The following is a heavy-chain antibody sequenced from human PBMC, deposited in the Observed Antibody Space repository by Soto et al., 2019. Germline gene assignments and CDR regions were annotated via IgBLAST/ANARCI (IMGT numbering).Heavy chain of an antibody. CDR2: LKQDGSEK. D-gene: IGHD3-9*01. CDR3: ATDILTGYYNTDY. CDR1: GFTFSSYW. Sequence: EVQLVESGGGLVQPGGSLRLSCAASGFTFSSYWMSWVRQAPGKGLEWVANLKQDGSEKYYVDSVKGRFTISRDNAKNSLYLQMNSLRAEDTAVYYCATDILTGYYNTDYWGQGTLVTVSS. V-gene: IGHV3-7*01. J-gene: IGHJ4*02.